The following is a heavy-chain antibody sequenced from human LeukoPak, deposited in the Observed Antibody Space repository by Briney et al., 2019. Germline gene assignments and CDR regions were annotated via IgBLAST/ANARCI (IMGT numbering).Heavy chain of an antibody. D-gene: IGHD2-15*01. V-gene: IGHV3-30*02. CDR3: AKDWRRIVVVGPITRHGNYMDV. CDR2: IRYDGSNK. Sequence: PGGSLRLSCAASGFTFSSYEMNWVRQAPGKGLEWVAFIRYDGSNKYFADSPKGRFTISRDNSKNTLYLQMNSLRPEDTAVYYCAKDWRRIVVVGPITRHGNYMDVWGKGTTVTISS. J-gene: IGHJ6*03. CDR1: GFTFSSYE.